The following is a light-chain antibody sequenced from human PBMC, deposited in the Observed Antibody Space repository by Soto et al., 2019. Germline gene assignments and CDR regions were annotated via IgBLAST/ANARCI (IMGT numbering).Light chain of an antibody. J-gene: IGKJ5*01. CDR3: QQYGSSHT. Sequence: EIVLTQSPVTLSLSPVERATLSCMASQSVSSSYFAWYQQKPGQAPRLLIYGASSRATGIPDRFSGSGSGTDFTLTISRLEPEDFAVYYCQQYGSSHTFGQGTRLEIK. CDR2: GAS. V-gene: IGKV3-20*01. CDR1: QSVSSSY.